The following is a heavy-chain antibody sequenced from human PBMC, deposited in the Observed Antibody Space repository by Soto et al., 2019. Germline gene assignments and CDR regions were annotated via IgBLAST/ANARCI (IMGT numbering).Heavy chain of an antibody. V-gene: IGHV1-18*01. CDR1: GYTFTSYG. J-gene: IGHJ4*02. D-gene: IGHD6-13*01. Sequence: ASVKVSCKASGYTFTSYGISWVRQAPGQGLEWMGWISAYNGNTNYAQKLQGRVTMTTDTSTSTAYMELRSLRSDDKAVYYCARDQGIAAAGSLSDYWGQGTLVTVSS. CDR2: ISAYNGNT. CDR3: ARDQGIAAAGSLSDY.